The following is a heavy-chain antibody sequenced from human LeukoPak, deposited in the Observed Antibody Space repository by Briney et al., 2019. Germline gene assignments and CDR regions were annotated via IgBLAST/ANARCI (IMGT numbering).Heavy chain of an antibody. D-gene: IGHD1-26*01. V-gene: IGHV1-69*05. CDR2: IIPIFGTA. Sequence: GSSVKVSCKASGGTFSSYAISWVRQAPGQGLEWMGRIIPIFGTANYAQKFQGRVTITTDESTGTAYMELSSLRSEDTAVYYCARVGLRMGVYYFDYWGQGTLVTVSS. CDR3: ARVGLRMGVYYFDY. CDR1: GGTFSSYA. J-gene: IGHJ4*02.